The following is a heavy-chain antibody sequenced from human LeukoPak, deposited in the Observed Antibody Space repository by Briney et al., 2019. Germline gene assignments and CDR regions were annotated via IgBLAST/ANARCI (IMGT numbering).Heavy chain of an antibody. CDR3: ARGRGAGDYYYYGMDV. J-gene: IGHJ6*02. D-gene: IGHD7-27*01. CDR2: TYYRSKWYN. V-gene: IGHV6-1*01. Sequence: SQTLSLTCAISGDSVSSDSAAWNWIRQSPSRGLEWLGRTYYRSKWYNDYAVSVKSRITINPDTSKNQFSLQLNSVTPEDTAVYYCARGRGAGDYYYYGMDVWGQGTTVTVSS. CDR1: GDSVSSDSAA.